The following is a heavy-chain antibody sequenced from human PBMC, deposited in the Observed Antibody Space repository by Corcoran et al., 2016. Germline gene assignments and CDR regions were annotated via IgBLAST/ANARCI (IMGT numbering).Heavy chain of an antibody. V-gene: IGHV3-33*01. CDR2: IWYDGSNK. CDR1: GFTFSSYG. J-gene: IGHJ1*01. D-gene: IGHD3-22*01. CDR3: ARDSHHYYDSSGYPMGMGYFQH. Sequence: QVQLVESGGGVVQPGRSLRLSCAASGFTFSSYGMPWVRQAPGKGLEWVAVIWYDGSNKYYADSAKGRFTISRDNSKNTLYLQMNSLRAEDTAVYYCARDSHHYYDSSGYPMGMGYFQHWGQGTLVTVSS.